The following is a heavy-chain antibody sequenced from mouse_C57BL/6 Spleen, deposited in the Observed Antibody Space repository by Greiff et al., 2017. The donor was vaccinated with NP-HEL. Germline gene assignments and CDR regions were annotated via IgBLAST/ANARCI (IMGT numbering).Heavy chain of an antibody. Sequence: VQLQQSGPGLVAPSQSLSITCTVSGFSLTSYGVDWVRQSPGKGLEWLGVIWGVGSTNYNSALKSRLSISKDNSKSQVFLKMNSLQTDDTAMYYCAIINGNPFAYWGQGTLVTVSA. V-gene: IGHV2-6*01. CDR1: GFSLTSYG. J-gene: IGHJ3*01. CDR3: AIINGNPFAY. D-gene: IGHD2-1*01. CDR2: IWGVGST.